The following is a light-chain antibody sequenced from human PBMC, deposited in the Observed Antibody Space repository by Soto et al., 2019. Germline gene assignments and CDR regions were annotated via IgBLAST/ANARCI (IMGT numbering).Light chain of an antibody. J-gene: IGKJ2*01. Sequence: DIQMTQSPSPLSASVGDRVTITCRASQSIDDWLAWYHQKPGKAPKLLISRASSLETGVPSRFSGSGSGTEFTLTISSLQPDDFATYYCQHPPNYSPYTFGQGTRLEIK. CDR2: RAS. CDR1: QSIDDW. CDR3: QHPPNYSPYT. V-gene: IGKV1-5*03.